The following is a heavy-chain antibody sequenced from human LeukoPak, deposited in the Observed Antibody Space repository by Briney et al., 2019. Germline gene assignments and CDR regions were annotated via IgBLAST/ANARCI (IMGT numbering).Heavy chain of an antibody. D-gene: IGHD3-10*01. CDR1: GFTFSNAW. J-gene: IGHJ6*04. CDR2: IKSKTDGGTT. CDR3: TTELLWFGNYYYGMTS. Sequence: KPGGSLRLSCAASGFTFSNAWMSWVRQAPGKGLEWVGRIKSKTDGGTTDYAAPVKGRFTISRDDSKNTLYLQMNSLKTEDTAVYYCTTELLWFGNYYYGMTSGAKGPRSPSPQ. V-gene: IGHV3-15*01.